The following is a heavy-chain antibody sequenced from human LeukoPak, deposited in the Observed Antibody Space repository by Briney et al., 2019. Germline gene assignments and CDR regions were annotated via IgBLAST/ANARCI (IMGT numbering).Heavy chain of an antibody. CDR1: GYTFTGYY. Sequence: ASVKVSCKASGYTFTGYYMRWVRQAPGQGLEWMGWINPNSGGTNYAQKFQGRVTMTRDTSISTAYMELSRLRSDDTAVYYCARVRKLPAAFYYFDYWGQGTLVTVSS. D-gene: IGHD2-2*01. CDR3: ARVRKLPAAFYYFDY. V-gene: IGHV1-2*02. CDR2: INPNSGGT. J-gene: IGHJ4*02.